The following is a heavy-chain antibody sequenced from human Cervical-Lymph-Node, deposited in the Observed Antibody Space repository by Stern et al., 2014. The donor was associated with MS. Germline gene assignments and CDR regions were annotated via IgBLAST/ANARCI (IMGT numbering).Heavy chain of an antibody. D-gene: IGHD5-24*01. CDR3: ARRGDGYNGADH. CDR1: GYSFSRYW. J-gene: IGHJ4*02. CDR2: IYPGDSDT. Sequence: VQLVQSGAEMRKPGESLKISCQVSGYSFSRYWIGWVRQMPGKGLEWMGIIYPGDSDTRYNPSFPGQLTLSSDNSINVAYLQWSSLKASDTATYFCARRGDGYNGADHWGQGTQVIVSS. V-gene: IGHV5-51*03.